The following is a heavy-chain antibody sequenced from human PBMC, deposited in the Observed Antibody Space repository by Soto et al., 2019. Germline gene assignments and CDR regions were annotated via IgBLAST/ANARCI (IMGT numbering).Heavy chain of an antibody. CDR1: GYTISGYY. V-gene: IGHV1-2*04. CDR3: GQEGGGIGAVIAELAF. CDR2: INPNNGGT. D-gene: IGHD3-3*02. Sequence: ASVKVSCKASGYTISGYYIYWVRQSPGQGLEWMGWINPNNGGTNYAQKFQGWVTMTRDTSISTAYIEVSRLRSNDTAVYYCGQEGGGIGAVIAELAFGGKGSLVTV. J-gene: IGHJ4*02.